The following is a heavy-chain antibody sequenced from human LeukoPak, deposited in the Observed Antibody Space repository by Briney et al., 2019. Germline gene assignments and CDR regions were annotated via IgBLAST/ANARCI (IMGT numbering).Heavy chain of an antibody. CDR3: ARNPAGTNHYDSSGLSFDV. V-gene: IGHV1-46*01. J-gene: IGHJ3*01. Sequence: ASVKVSCKASGYTFTDYLMHWVRQAPGQGLEWMGIMNPSGGSPTYARRFQGRVTMTRDTSTSTVYMELSSLRSEDTAVYYCARNPAGTNHYDSSGLSFDVWGQGTMVTVSS. CDR1: GYTFTDYL. D-gene: IGHD3-22*01. CDR2: MNPSGGSP.